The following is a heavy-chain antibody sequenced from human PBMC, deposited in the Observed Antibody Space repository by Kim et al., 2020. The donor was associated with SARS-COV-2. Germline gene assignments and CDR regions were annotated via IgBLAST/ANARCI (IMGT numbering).Heavy chain of an antibody. CDR2: INHSGST. V-gene: IGHV4-34*01. J-gene: IGHJ4*02. CDR1: GGSFSGYY. D-gene: IGHD3-22*01. CDR3: ARTGRGYDSSGYFDY. Sequence: SETLSLTCAVYGGSFSGYYWSWIRKPPGKGLEWIGEINHSGSTNYNPSLKSRVTISVDTSKNQFSLKLSSVTAADTAVYYCARTGRGYDSSGYFDYWGQGTLVTVSS.